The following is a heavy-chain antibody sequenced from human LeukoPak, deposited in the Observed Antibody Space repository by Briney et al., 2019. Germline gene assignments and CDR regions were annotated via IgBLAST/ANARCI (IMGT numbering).Heavy chain of an antibody. CDR2: IIPIFGTA. V-gene: IGHV1-69*13. CDR1: GGTFSSYA. D-gene: IGHD3-9*01. J-gene: IGHJ4*02. CDR3: ARDLVYDILTGYYPKGHYFDY. Sequence: ASVKVSCEASGGTFSSYAISWVRQAPGQGLEWMGGIIPIFGTANYAQKFQGRVTITADESTSTAYMELSSLRSEDTAVYYCARDLVYDILTGYYPKGHYFDYWGQGTLVTVSS.